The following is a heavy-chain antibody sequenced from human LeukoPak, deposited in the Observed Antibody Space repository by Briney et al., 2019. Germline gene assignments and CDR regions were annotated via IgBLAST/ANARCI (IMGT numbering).Heavy chain of an antibody. CDR1: GYSINSVYF. J-gene: IGHJ4*02. CDR2: IFHTGDV. D-gene: IGHD2-15*01. CDR3: TRVMASTSIDS. V-gene: IGHV4-38-2*02. Sequence: PSETLSLTGTVSGYSINSVYFWGWVRQPPVKCPEWIGSIFHTGDVYYNPSLRSRVTRSVDTSRSQVSLKVTCLTASDLFLYYCTRVMASTSIDSWRQPILVTASS.